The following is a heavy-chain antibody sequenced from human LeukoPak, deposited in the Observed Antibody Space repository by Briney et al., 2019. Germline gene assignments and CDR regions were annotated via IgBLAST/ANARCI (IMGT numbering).Heavy chain of an antibody. CDR2: ISYDGSNK. Sequence: PGGSLRLSCAASGFTFSSYAMHWVRQAPGKGLEWVAVISYDGSNKYYADSVKGRFTISRDNSKNTLYLQMNSLRAEDTAVYYCARPYCSSTSRAGDYWGQGTLVTVSS. V-gene: IGHV3-30-3*01. CDR1: GFTFSSYA. J-gene: IGHJ4*02. CDR3: ARPYCSSTSRAGDY. D-gene: IGHD2-2*01.